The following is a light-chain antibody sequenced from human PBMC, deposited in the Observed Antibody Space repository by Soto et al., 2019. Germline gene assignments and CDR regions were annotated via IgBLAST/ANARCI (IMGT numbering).Light chain of an antibody. V-gene: IGKV3-20*01. CDR2: GAS. CDR1: QSVSSSY. Sequence: EIVLTQSPGTLSLSPGERATLSCRASQSVSSSYLAWHQQKPGQAPRLLIYGASSRATGIPDRFSGSGSGTDFPLTISSLEPEDFAVYYCQQYGGSRMYTFGQGTKLEIK. CDR3: QQYGGSRMYT. J-gene: IGKJ2*01.